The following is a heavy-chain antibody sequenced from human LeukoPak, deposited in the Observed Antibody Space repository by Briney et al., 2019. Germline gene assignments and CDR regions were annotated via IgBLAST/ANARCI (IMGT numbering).Heavy chain of an antibody. Sequence: SETLSLTCTVSGGSISSYDWSGIRQSPGKGLEWIGHIYYSGSTKYNPSLKSRVTISADTSKNQFSLKLNSVTAADTAVYYCARGAENQLLTWFERCGQGTLVTVSS. CDR1: GGSISSYD. V-gene: IGHV4-59*01. J-gene: IGHJ5*02. CDR2: IYYSGST. CDR3: ARGAENQLLTWFER. D-gene: IGHD2-2*01.